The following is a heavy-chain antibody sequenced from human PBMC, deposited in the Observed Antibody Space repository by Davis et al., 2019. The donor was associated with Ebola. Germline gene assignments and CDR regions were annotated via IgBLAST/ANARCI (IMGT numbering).Heavy chain of an antibody. CDR3: ARTQCLRGSCDYYYGMDV. CDR1: GFTFSSYW. D-gene: IGHD5-12*01. J-gene: IGHJ6*02. Sequence: HTGGSLRLSCAASGFTFSSYWMHWVRQAPGKGLVWVSRINSAGTITSYADFVKGRFSISRDNAKNTLYVQMHSLRAEDTAVYYCARTQCLRGSCDYYYGMDVWGPGTTVTVSS. V-gene: IGHV3-74*01. CDR2: INSAGTIT.